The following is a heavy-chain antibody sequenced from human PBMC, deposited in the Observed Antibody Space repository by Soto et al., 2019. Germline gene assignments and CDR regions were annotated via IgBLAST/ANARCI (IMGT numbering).Heavy chain of an antibody. D-gene: IGHD3-10*01. Sequence: SETLSLTCTVSGGSSSSGGDYWSWIRQHPGKGLEWIGYIYYSGSTYYNPSLKSRVTISVDTSKNQFSLKLSSVTAADTAVYYCASRLTMVRGVIITSDYYGMDVWGQGTTVTVSS. J-gene: IGHJ6*02. CDR1: GGSSSSGGDY. CDR2: IYYSGST. CDR3: ASRLTMVRGVIITSDYYGMDV. V-gene: IGHV4-31*03.